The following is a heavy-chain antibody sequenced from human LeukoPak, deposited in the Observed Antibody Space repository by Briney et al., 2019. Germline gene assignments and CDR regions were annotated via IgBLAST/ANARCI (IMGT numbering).Heavy chain of an antibody. CDR3: AKDSSYYYGSGSYSFDY. J-gene: IGHJ4*02. V-gene: IGHV3-43D*03. D-gene: IGHD3-10*01. CDR1: GFTFDDYA. Sequence: PGGSLRLSCAASGFTFDDYAMHWVRQAPGKGLEWVSLISWDGGSTYYADSVKGRFTISGDNSKNSLYLQMNSLRAEDTALYYCAKDSSYYYGSGSYSFDYWGQGTLVTVSS. CDR2: ISWDGGST.